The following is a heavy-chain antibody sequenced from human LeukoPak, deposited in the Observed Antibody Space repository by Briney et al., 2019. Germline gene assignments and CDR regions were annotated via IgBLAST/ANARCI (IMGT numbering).Heavy chain of an antibody. D-gene: IGHD3-22*01. V-gene: IGHV4-39*01. J-gene: IGHJ4*02. Sequence: SDTLSLTCTVSGGSISSSSYYWGWIRQPPGKGLEWIGSIYYSGSTYYNPSLKSRVTISVDTAKNQFSLKLSSVTAADTAVYYCARQDRAGTVVVIYDYWGQGTLVTVSS. CDR1: GGSISSSSYY. CDR2: IYYSGST. CDR3: ARQDRAGTVVVIYDY.